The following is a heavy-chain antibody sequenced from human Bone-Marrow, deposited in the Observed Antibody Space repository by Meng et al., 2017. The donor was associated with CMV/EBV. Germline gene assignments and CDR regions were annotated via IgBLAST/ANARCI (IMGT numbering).Heavy chain of an antibody. CDR2: ISSSGSTI. CDR1: GFTFSDYY. CDR3: ARVIQLRYSYGYYFDY. Sequence: GESLKISCAASGFTFSDYYMSWIRQAPGKGLEWVSYISSSGSTIYYADSVKGRFTISRDNAKNSLYLQMNSLRAEDTAVYYCARVIQLRYSYGYYFDYWGQGTLVTSPQ. V-gene: IGHV3-11*04. J-gene: IGHJ4*02. D-gene: IGHD5-18*01.